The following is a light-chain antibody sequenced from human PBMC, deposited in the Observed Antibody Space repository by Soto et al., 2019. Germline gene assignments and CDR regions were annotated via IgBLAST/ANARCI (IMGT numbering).Light chain of an antibody. V-gene: IGLV4-69*01. CDR2: LNSDGSH. CDR1: SGHSSYA. J-gene: IGLJ2*01. Sequence: QSVLTQSPSASASLGASVKLTCTLSSGHSSYAIAWHQQQPEKGPRYLMKLNSDGSHSKGDGIPDRFSGSSSGAERYLTISGLQSEDEADYYCQTWGTGPQVVFGGGTKLTVL. CDR3: QTWGTGPQVV.